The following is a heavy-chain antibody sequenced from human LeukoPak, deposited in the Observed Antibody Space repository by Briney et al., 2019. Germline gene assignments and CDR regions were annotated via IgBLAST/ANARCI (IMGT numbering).Heavy chain of an antibody. CDR3: ARGDTLYSSGWFTDWFDP. V-gene: IGHV6-1*01. D-gene: IGHD6-19*01. CDR2: TYYRSKWYN. J-gene: IGHJ5*02. Sequence: SQTLSLTCAISGDSVSSNSAAWNWIRQSPSRGLEWLGRTYYRSKWYNDYAVSVESRITINPDTSKNQFSLQLNSVTPEDTAVYYCARGDTLYSSGWFTDWFDPWGQGTLVTVSS. CDR1: GDSVSSNSAA.